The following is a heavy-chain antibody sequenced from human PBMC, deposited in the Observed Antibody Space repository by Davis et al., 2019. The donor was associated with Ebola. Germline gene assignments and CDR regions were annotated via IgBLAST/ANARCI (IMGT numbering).Heavy chain of an antibody. J-gene: IGHJ4*02. D-gene: IGHD3-10*01. CDR1: GGSISSYY. V-gene: IGHV4-59*12. CDR3: ASASMVRGVRADY. Sequence: MPSETLSLTCTVSGGSISSYYWSWIRQHPGKGLEWIGYIYHSGSTNYNPSLKSRVTISVDKSKNQFSLKLSSVTAADTAVYYCASASMVRGVRADYWGQGTLVTVSS. CDR2: IYHSGST.